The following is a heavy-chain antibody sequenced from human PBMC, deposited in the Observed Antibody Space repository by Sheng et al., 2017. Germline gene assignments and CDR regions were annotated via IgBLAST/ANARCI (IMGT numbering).Heavy chain of an antibody. J-gene: IGHJ6*02. Sequence: QVQLQQWGAGLLKPSETLSLTCAVYVGSFSGYYWSWIRQPPGKGLEWIGEINHSGSTNYNPSLKSRVTISVDTSKNQFSLKLSSVTAADTAVYYCARPVEMATIYGSRGMDVWGQGTTVTVSS. V-gene: IGHV4-34*01. D-gene: IGHD3-10*01. CDR1: VGSFSGYY. CDR2: INHSGST. CDR3: ARPVEMATIYGSRGMDV.